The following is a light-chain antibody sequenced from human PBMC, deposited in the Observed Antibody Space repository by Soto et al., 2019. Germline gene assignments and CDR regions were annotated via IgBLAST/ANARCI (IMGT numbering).Light chain of an antibody. CDR1: LSVNTN. V-gene: IGKV3-15*01. CDR2: RAS. J-gene: IGKJ3*01. CDR3: QQYNIWPFT. Sequence: VMTQSPATMSVSPGERATLSCRAGLSVNTNLAWYQQKPGQPPRLLIYRASTRATGVPARFSGSGSGTEFTLTIGSLQSEDFAIYYCQQYNIWPFTFGPGTKVEI.